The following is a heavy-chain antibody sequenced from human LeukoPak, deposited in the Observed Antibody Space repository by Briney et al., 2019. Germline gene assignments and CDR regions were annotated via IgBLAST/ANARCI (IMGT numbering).Heavy chain of an antibody. Sequence: WETLSLTCAVYGGSFSGYYWSWIRQPPGKGLEWIGEINHSGSTNYNPSLKSRVTISVDTSKNQFSLKLSSVTAADTAVYYCASIAAAGTLDYWGQGTLVTVSS. CDR2: INHSGST. CDR3: ASIAAAGTLDY. CDR1: GGSFSGYY. V-gene: IGHV4-34*01. J-gene: IGHJ4*02. D-gene: IGHD6-13*01.